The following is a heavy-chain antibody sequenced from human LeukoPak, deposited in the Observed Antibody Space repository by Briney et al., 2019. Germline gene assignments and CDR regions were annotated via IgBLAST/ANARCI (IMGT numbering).Heavy chain of an antibody. J-gene: IGHJ4*02. Sequence: HPGGSLRLSCAASGFTFSSYWMTWVRQAPGKGLEWVANIKQDGSEKYYVDSMKGRFTISRDNAKNSLYLQMNSLRAEDTAVYYCARSRYCTNTNCYADYWGQGTLVTVSS. CDR3: ARSRYCTNTNCYADY. CDR2: IKQDGSEK. V-gene: IGHV3-7*01. D-gene: IGHD2-2*01. CDR1: GFTFSSYW.